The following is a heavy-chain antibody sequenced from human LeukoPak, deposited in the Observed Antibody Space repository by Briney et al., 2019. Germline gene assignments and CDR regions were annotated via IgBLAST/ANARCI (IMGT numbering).Heavy chain of an antibody. CDR1: GGSFSGYY. CDR3: ARHKGPHIIRGVLRNNWFDP. Sequence: PSETLSLTCAVYGGSFSGYYWSWIRQPPGKGLEWIGEINHSGSTNYNPSLKSRVTISVDTSKNQFSLKLSSVTAADTAVYYCARHKGPHIIRGVLRNNWFDPWGQGTLVTVSS. CDR2: INHSGST. J-gene: IGHJ5*02. V-gene: IGHV4-34*01. D-gene: IGHD3-10*01.